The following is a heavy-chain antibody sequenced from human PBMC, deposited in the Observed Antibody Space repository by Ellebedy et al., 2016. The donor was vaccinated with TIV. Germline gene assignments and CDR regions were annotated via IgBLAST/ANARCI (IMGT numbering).Heavy chain of an antibody. CDR3: AGGGRTSSDY. V-gene: IGHV1-46*01. Sequence: ASVKVSXKASGYTFTSYYMHWVRQAPGQGLEWMGIINPLGGGTSHAQKFQGRVTMTSDTSITTAYMELSSLRSDDTAVYFCAGGGRTSSDYWGQGTLVTVSS. J-gene: IGHJ4*01. CDR2: INPLGGGT. D-gene: IGHD2-8*01. CDR1: GYTFTSYY.